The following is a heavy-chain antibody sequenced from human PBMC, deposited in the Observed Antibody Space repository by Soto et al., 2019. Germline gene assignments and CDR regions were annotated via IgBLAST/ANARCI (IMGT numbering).Heavy chain of an antibody. D-gene: IGHD3-22*01. Sequence: QVQLVQSGAEVKKPGSSVKVSCKASGGTFSSYAISWVRQAPGQGLEWMGGIIPIFGTANYAQKFQGRVTITADESTSTAYMELSSLRSEDTAVYYCARPDSSCYYPAYYFDYWGQGTLVTVSS. CDR3: ARPDSSCYYPAYYFDY. CDR1: GGTFSSYA. J-gene: IGHJ4*02. CDR2: IIPIFGTA. V-gene: IGHV1-69*01.